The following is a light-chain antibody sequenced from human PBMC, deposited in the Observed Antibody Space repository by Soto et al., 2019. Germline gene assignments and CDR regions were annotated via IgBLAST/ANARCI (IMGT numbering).Light chain of an antibody. Sequence: DIQLTQSPSFLSASVGDRVTITCRASQGISSYLAWYQQKPGKAPILLIHDASTLQSGVPSRFSGGGSGTEFTLTISSLQPEDFATYYCQQSNSYPYTFGQGTKLEIK. CDR3: QQSNSYPYT. V-gene: IGKV1-9*01. CDR2: DAS. CDR1: QGISSY. J-gene: IGKJ2*01.